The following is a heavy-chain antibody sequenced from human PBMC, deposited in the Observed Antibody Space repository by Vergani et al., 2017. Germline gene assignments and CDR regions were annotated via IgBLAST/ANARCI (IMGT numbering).Heavy chain of an antibody. CDR2: IYSGGST. J-gene: IGHJ3*02. Sequence: EVQLVESGGGLVQPGGSLRLSCAASGFTVSSNYMSWVRQAPGKGLEWVSVIYSGGSTYYADSVKGRFTISRDNAKNSLYLQMNSLRAEDTALYYCAKDISIAATPDAFDIWGQGTMVTVSS. CDR1: GFTVSSNY. CDR3: AKDISIAATPDAFDI. V-gene: IGHV3-66*01. D-gene: IGHD2-15*01.